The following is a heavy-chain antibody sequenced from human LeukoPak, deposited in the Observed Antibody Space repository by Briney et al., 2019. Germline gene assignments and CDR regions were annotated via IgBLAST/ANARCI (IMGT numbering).Heavy chain of an antibody. D-gene: IGHD2-2*01. CDR1: GFTFRSYW. J-gene: IGHJ6*02. Sequence: GGSLRLSCAASGFTFRSYWMSWVRQAPGKGLEWVANINQDGSEKYYVDSVKGRFTISRDNAKNSLYLQMNSLRAEDTAVYYCARGPTTSCSSTSCYSFYYYYGMDVWGQGTTVTVSS. CDR2: INQDGSEK. V-gene: IGHV3-7*01. CDR3: ARGPTTSCSSTSCYSFYYYYGMDV.